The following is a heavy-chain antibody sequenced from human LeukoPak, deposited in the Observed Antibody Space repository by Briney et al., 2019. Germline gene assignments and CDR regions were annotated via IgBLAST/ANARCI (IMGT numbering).Heavy chain of an antibody. CDR3: ARELDHGQYPIHY. Sequence: GGSLRLSCAASGVTFSNYAMNWVRQAPGRGLEWVSSISGSGTYVYYADSVKGRFTISRDNAKNSLYLQMNSLRAEDKAVYYCARELDHGQYPIHYWGQGTLITVSS. D-gene: IGHD1-1*01. J-gene: IGHJ4*02. CDR2: ISGSGTYV. V-gene: IGHV3-21*01. CDR1: GVTFSNYA.